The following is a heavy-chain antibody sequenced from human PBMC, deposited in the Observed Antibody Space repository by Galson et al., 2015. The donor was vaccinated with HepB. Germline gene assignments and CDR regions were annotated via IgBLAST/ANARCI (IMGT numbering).Heavy chain of an antibody. J-gene: IGHJ2*01. Sequence: PLSLTCAVSGGSISSGGYSWSWIRQPPGKGLEWIGYIYYSGSTYYNPSLKSRVTISVDTSKNQFSLKLSSVTAADTAVYYCARDGHISPWYFDLWGRGTLVTVSS. CDR1: GGSISSGGYS. V-gene: IGHV4-30-4*07. CDR3: ARDGHISPWYFDL. CDR2: IYYSGST. D-gene: IGHD2-21*01.